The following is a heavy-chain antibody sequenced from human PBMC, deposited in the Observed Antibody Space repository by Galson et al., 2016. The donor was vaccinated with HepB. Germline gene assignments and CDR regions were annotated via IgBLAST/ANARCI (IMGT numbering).Heavy chain of an antibody. CDR2: IWYDGTNK. Sequence: SLRLSCAASGSTFSRYGMHWVRQAPGEGLESVAFIWYDGTNKFYADSVKGRFTISRDNSKNTLYLQLNSLRAEDTAVYYCAREDPNIAVAALDYWGQGTLVTVSS. CDR1: GSTFSRYG. J-gene: IGHJ4*02. CDR3: AREDPNIAVAALDY. V-gene: IGHV3-33*01. D-gene: IGHD6-19*01.